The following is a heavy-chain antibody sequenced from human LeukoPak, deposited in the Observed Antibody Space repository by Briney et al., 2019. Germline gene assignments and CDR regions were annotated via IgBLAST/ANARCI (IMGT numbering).Heavy chain of an antibody. CDR3: AKDRSWGVEVTTHPQFDY. CDR2: ISGSGGST. CDR1: GFTFSNYA. Sequence: GGSLRLSCAVSGFTFSNYAMSWVRQAPGKGLEWVSVISGSGGSTDYADSAKGRFSISRDNSKNTLYLQMNSLRAEDTAVYYCAKDRSWGVEVTTHPQFDYWGQGTLVTVSS. D-gene: IGHD2-21*02. J-gene: IGHJ4*02. V-gene: IGHV3-23*01.